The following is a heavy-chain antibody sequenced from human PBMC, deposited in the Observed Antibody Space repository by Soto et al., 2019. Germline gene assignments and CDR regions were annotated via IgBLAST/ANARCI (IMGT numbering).Heavy chain of an antibody. D-gene: IGHD1-26*01. CDR2: ISGSGGST. J-gene: IGHJ4*02. CDR3: AKARLPNIVGAAVDY. CDR1: GFTFSSYA. V-gene: IGHV3-23*01. Sequence: GVLRLSCAASGFTFSSYAMSWVRQAPGKGLEWVSAISGSGGSTYYADSVKGRFTISRDNSKNTLYLQMNSLRAEDTAVYYCAKARLPNIVGAAVDYWGQGTLVTVSS.